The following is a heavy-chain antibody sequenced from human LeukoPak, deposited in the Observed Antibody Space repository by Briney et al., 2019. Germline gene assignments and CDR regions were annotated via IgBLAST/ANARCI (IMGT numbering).Heavy chain of an antibody. V-gene: IGHV1-69*13. D-gene: IGHD6-13*01. CDR3: AREGGDEIAAAPNWFDP. CDR1: GGTFSSYA. Sequence: ASVKVSCKASGGTFSSYAISWVRQAPGQGLEWMGGIIPIFGTANYALKFQGRVTITADESTSTAYMELSSLRSEDTAVYYCAREGGDEIAAAPNWFDPWGQGTLVTVSS. J-gene: IGHJ5*02. CDR2: IIPIFGTA.